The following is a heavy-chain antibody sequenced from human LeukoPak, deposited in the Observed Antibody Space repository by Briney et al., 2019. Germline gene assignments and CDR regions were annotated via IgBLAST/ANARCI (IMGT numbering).Heavy chain of an antibody. CDR1: GFSFSPTW. J-gene: IGHJ4*02. Sequence: GGSLSLSCAASGFSFSPTWMQWVRQPPGQGLVWVARITSDGTSISYAESVKGRFTISRDNAKNTLYLQMNSLRVDDTAIYYCARDWYHAIDYWGQGTLVTVSS. D-gene: IGHD2-2*01. CDR2: ITSDGTSI. CDR3: ARDWYHAIDY. V-gene: IGHV3-74*03.